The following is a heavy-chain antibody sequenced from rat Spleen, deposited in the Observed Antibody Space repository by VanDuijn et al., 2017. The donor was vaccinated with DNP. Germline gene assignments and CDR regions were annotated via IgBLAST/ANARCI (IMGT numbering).Heavy chain of an antibody. CDR3: TRGAY. CDR2: ISTSGSRA. J-gene: IGHJ3*01. V-gene: IGHV5-7*01. Sequence: EVQLVESDGGLVQPGRSLKLSCAVSGFTFSDYAMAWVRQAPKKGLEWVATISTSGSRAYYPDSVKGRFTISRDDAKSSLYLQMNSLRSEYTAIYYCTRGAYWCQGTLVTVSS. CDR1: GFTFSDYA.